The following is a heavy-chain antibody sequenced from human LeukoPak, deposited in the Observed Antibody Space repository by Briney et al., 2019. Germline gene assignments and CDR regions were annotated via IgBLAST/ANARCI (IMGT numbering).Heavy chain of an antibody. CDR3: ARPLMYYYGSETYFWFDP. J-gene: IGHJ5*02. Sequence: GGSLRLSCVASGFRFSNYGMNWVRQAPGKGLEWVANIKQDGSEKYYVDSVKGRFTISRDNVKNSLYLQMNSLRAEDTAVYYCARPLMYYYGSETYFWFDPWGQGTPVTVSS. D-gene: IGHD3-10*01. CDR2: IKQDGSEK. V-gene: IGHV3-7*01. CDR1: GFRFSNYG.